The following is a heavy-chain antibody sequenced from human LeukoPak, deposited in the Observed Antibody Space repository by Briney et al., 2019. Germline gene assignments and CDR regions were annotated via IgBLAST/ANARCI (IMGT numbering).Heavy chain of an antibody. V-gene: IGHV4-30-4*01. D-gene: IGHD3-10*01. CDR1: GGSISSGDYY. Sequence: SETLSLTCTVSGGSISSGDYYWSWIRQPPGKGLEWIGYIYYSGSTYYNPSLKSRVTLSVDTSKNQFSLKLSSVTAADTAVYYCASSPNYYGTPHYFDYWGQGTLVTVSS. CDR2: IYYSGST. J-gene: IGHJ4*02. CDR3: ASSPNYYGTPHYFDY.